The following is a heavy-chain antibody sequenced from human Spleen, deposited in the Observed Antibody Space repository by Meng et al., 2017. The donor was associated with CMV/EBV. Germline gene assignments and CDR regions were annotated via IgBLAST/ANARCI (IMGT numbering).Heavy chain of an antibody. CDR3: ARAGCSSTSCYTGFDY. V-gene: IGHV3-48*04. J-gene: IGHJ4*02. Sequence: GESLKISCAASGFTFSSYSMNWVRQAPGKGLEWVSYISSSSSTIHYADSVKGRSTVSRDNAKNSLYLQMNSLRAEDTAVYYCARAGCSSTSCYTGFDYWGQGTLVTVSS. CDR1: GFTFSSYS. D-gene: IGHD2-2*02. CDR2: ISSSSSTI.